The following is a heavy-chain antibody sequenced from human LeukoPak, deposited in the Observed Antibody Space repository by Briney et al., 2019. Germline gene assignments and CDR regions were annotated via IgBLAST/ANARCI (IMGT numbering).Heavy chain of an antibody. D-gene: IGHD3-22*01. V-gene: IGHV4-39*07. J-gene: IGHJ4*02. CDR1: GGSISSSSYY. CDR3: ARAEKYYDSSGYYLTYFDY. Sequence: SETLSLTCTVSGGSISSSSYYWGWIRQPPGKGLEWIGSIYYSGSTYYNPSLKSRVTISVDTSKNQFSLKLSSVTAADTAVYYCARAEKYYDSSGYYLTYFDYWGQGTLVTVSS. CDR2: IYYSGST.